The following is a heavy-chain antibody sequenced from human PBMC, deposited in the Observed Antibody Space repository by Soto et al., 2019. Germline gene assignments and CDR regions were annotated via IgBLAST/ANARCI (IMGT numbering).Heavy chain of an antibody. V-gene: IGHV3-7*01. D-gene: IGHD6-6*01. CDR2: VRQDGSQT. Sequence: EVQLVESGGGLVQPGGSLSLSCAASGFTFSTYWMSWVRQAPGKGLEWVGNVRQDGSQTYYVDSVKGRFTISRDNAKNSVYLQMYSLRAEDTAVYYCATSMAAPGNYWGQGTLVTVSS. CDR3: ATSMAAPGNY. J-gene: IGHJ4*02. CDR1: GFTFSTYW.